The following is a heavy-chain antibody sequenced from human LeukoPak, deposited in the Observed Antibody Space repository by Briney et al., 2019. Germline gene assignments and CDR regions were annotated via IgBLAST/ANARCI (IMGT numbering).Heavy chain of an antibody. CDR1: GFTFSSYS. D-gene: IGHD2-15*01. V-gene: IGHV3-48*01. CDR3: ARDSVCSGGSCYHEPFDY. Sequence: GGSLRLSCAASGFTFSSYSMNWVRQAPGKGLEWVSYISSSSSTIYYADSVKGRFTISRDNAKNSLYLQMNSLRAEDTAVYYCARDSVCSGGSCYHEPFDYWGQGTLVTVSS. J-gene: IGHJ4*02. CDR2: ISSSSSTI.